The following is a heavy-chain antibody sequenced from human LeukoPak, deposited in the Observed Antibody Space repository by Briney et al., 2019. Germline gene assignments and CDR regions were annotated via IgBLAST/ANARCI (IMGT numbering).Heavy chain of an antibody. Sequence: GGSLRLSCAASGFTFDDYAMHWVRQAPGKGLEWVSGISWNSGSIGYADSVKGRFTISRDNAKNSLYLQMNSLRAEDTALYYCAKVLGNYYYGMDVWGQGTTVTVFS. CDR3: AKVLGNYYYGMDV. J-gene: IGHJ6*02. CDR1: GFTFDDYA. CDR2: ISWNSGSI. V-gene: IGHV3-9*01. D-gene: IGHD2-15*01.